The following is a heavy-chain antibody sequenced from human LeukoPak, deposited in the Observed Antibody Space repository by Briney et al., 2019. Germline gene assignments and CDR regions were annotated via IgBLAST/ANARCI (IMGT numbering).Heavy chain of an antibody. CDR2: ISGSGAST. J-gene: IGHJ6*02. D-gene: IGHD4-17*01. CDR3: AKSHDYGDYVPYYYYGMDV. V-gene: IGHV3-23*01. Sequence: GGSLRLSCTASGFTSDSCAMSWVRQAPGKGLEWVSAISGSGASTYYANSVKGRFTISKDNSKSTLYLQMNSLRAEDTAVYYCAKSHDYGDYVPYYYYGMDVWGQGTTVTVSS. CDR1: GFTSDSCA.